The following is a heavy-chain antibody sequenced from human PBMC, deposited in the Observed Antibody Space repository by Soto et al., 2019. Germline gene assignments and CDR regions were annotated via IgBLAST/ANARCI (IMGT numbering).Heavy chain of an antibody. CDR2: ISAYNGNT. Sequence: VSCKASGYTFTSYGISWVRQAPGQGLEWMGWISAYNGNTNYAQKLQDRVTMTTDTSTSTAYMELRSLRSDDTAVYYCARAPPYAAAGPRNWFDPWGQGTLVTVSS. CDR1: GYTFTSYG. V-gene: IGHV1-18*04. J-gene: IGHJ5*02. D-gene: IGHD6-13*01. CDR3: ARAPPYAAAGPRNWFDP.